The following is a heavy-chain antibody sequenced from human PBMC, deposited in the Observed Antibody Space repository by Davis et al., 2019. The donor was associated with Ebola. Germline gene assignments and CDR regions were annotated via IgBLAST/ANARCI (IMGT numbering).Heavy chain of an antibody. Sequence: SETLSLTCTVSGGSISSGGYYWSWIRQHPGKGLEWIGYIYYSGSTYYNPSLKSRVTISVDTSKNQFSLKLSSVTAADTAVYYCAREAYYYDSSGYSRGGFDYWGQGTLVTVSS. D-gene: IGHD3-22*01. J-gene: IGHJ4*02. CDR3: AREAYYYDSSGYSRGGFDY. V-gene: IGHV4-31*03. CDR2: IYYSGST. CDR1: GGSISSGGYY.